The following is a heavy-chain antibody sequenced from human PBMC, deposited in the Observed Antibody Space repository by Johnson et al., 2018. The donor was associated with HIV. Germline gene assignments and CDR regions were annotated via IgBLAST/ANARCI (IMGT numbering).Heavy chain of an antibody. CDR3: AKVRGILRYWGADAFDI. CDR2: IRYDGSNK. D-gene: IGHD3-9*01. CDR1: GFTFSSYG. Sequence: QVQLVESGGGVVQPGGSLRLSCAASGFTFSSYGMHWVRQAPGKGLEWVAFIRYDGSNKYYADSVKGRFTISRDNSKNTLYLQMNSLRAEDTAVYYCAKVRGILRYWGADAFDIWGQGTMVIVSS. V-gene: IGHV3-30*02. J-gene: IGHJ3*02.